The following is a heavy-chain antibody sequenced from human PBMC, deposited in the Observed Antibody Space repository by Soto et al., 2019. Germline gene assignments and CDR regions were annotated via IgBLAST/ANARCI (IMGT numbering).Heavy chain of an antibody. CDR1: GGSMSRYY. Sequence: SETLSLTCTVSGGSMSRYYWSWIRQPPGKGLEWIGYIYYSGHTNSNPSLKSRVTISVDTSKNQFSLKLSSVTAADTAVYYCARDKITGLFDYWGQGTLVTVSS. D-gene: IGHD2-8*02. J-gene: IGHJ4*02. CDR3: ARDKITGLFDY. V-gene: IGHV4-59*12. CDR2: IYYSGHT.